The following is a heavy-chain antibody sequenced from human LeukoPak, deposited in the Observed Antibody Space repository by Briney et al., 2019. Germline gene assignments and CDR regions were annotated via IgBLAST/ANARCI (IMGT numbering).Heavy chain of an antibody. CDR1: GYTFTGYY. CDR2: INPNSGGT. Sequence: ASVKASCKASGYTFTGYYMHWVRQAPGQGLEWMGRINPNSGGTNYAQKFQGRVTMTRDTSISTAYMELSRLRSEDTAVYYCARGRVRYSSSSGVPLDLGYWGQGTLVTVSS. CDR3: ARGRVRYSSSSGVPLDLGY. V-gene: IGHV1-2*06. D-gene: IGHD6-6*01. J-gene: IGHJ4*02.